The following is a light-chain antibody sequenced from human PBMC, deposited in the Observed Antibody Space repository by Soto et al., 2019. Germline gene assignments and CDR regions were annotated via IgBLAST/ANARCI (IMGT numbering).Light chain of an antibody. Sequence: QSVLTQPASVSGSPGQSITISCTESSSDIGTYKFVSWYQHHPGNAPKLIIYEDSKRPSGVANRFSGSKSGNTASLTISGLQAEDEAHYYCSSDATIPLFGGGTKLTVL. CDR1: SSDIGTYKF. J-gene: IGLJ2*01. CDR2: EDS. CDR3: SSDATIPL. V-gene: IGLV2-23*01.